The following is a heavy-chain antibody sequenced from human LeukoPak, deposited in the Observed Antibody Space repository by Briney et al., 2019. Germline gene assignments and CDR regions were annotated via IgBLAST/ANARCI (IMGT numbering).Heavy chain of an antibody. D-gene: IGHD2-15*01. CDR3: AREDCSGGSCSFDP. Sequence: ASVKVSCKASGYTFTGYYIHWVRQAPGQGLEWMGWISPDSGGTNYAQKFQGRVTMTGDTSISTAYMELSRLRSDDTAVYYCAREDCSGGSCSFDPWGQGTLVTVSS. CDR2: ISPDSGGT. V-gene: IGHV1-2*02. J-gene: IGHJ5*02. CDR1: GYTFTGYY.